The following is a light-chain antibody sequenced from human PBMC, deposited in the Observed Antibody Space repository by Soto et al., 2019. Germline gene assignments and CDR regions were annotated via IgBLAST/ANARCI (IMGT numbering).Light chain of an antibody. CDR1: SSDVGGYNY. CDR3: CSYAGSSTFVV. Sequence: QSALTQPRSVSGSPGQSVTISCTGTSSDVGGYNYVSWYQQHPGKAPKLMIYDVTKRPSGVPDRFSGSKSGNTASLTISGLQAEDGADYFCCSYAGSSTFVVFGGGTKLT. J-gene: IGLJ2*01. V-gene: IGLV2-11*01. CDR2: DVT.